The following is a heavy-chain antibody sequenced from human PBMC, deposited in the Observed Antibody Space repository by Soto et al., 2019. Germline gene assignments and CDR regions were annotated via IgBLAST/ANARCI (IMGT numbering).Heavy chain of an antibody. V-gene: IGHV1-18*01. CDR3: ARAVYYGDSQYYFDY. D-gene: IGHD4-17*01. CDR1: GYTFTSYD. CDR2: ISAYNGNT. Sequence: ASVKVSCKASGYTFTSYDINWVRQAPGQGLEWMGWISAYNGNTNYAQKLQGRVTMTTDTSTTTAYMEVRSLRSDDTAVYYCARAVYYGDSQYYFDYWGQGTLVTVSS. J-gene: IGHJ4*02.